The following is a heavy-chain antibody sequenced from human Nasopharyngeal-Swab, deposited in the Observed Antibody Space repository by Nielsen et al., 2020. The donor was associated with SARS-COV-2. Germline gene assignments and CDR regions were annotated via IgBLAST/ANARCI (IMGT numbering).Heavy chain of an antibody. CDR3: ARGNVGIVVVIPREHDYYMDV. J-gene: IGHJ6*03. Sequence: SQTLSLTCAVYGGSFRGYYWSWIRQPPGKGLEWIGEINHSGSTNYNPSLKSRVTISVDTSKNQFSLKVSSVTAADTAVYYCARGNVGIVVVIPREHDYYMDVWGKGTTVTVSS. V-gene: IGHV4-34*01. CDR1: GGSFRGYY. CDR2: INHSGST. D-gene: IGHD3-22*01.